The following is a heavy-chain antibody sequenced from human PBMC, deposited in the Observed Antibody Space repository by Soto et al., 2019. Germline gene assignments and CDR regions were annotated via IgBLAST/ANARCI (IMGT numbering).Heavy chain of an antibody. CDR1: GASISGSYYY. CDR3: ATSQKGYNLNYFDH. Sequence: SETLSRTCAVSGASISGSYYYWAWLRQSPGKGPEWIGSVFYTGFTSYNPSLESRVSVSVDTSKSKFYLKLSAVTAADTAVYYCATSQKGYNLNYFDHWGQGALVTLSS. V-gene: IGHV4-39*01. CDR2: VFYTGFT. D-gene: IGHD1-20*01. J-gene: IGHJ4*02.